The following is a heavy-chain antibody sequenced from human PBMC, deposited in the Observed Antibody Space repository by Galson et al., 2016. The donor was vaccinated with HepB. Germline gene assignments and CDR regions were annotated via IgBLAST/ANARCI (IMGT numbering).Heavy chain of an antibody. V-gene: IGHV4-59*01. D-gene: IGHD4-23*01. Sequence: ETLSLTCAVSDGSITSNKWWSWIRQPPGQGLEWIGYIYYSGSTNYNPSLKSRITISEGTTKSQFSLKLTSVTAEDTAVYYCARVHPRAVVLDYWGQGTLVTVSS. J-gene: IGHJ4*02. CDR1: DGSITSNKW. CDR2: IYYSGST. CDR3: ARVHPRAVVLDY.